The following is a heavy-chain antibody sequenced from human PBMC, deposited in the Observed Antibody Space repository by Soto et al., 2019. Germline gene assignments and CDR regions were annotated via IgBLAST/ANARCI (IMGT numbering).Heavy chain of an antibody. D-gene: IGHD3-10*01. CDR3: ARGSFYGSGSTQNVY. CDR1: GFISSIYS. CDR2: ISSGSSYI. V-gene: IGHV3-21*06. J-gene: IGHJ4*02. Sequence: PGGSLRLSCAASGFISSIYSMNWVRQAPGKGLEWVSSISSGSSYIYYADSVKGRFTISRDNAKNSLYLQMNSLRAEDTAVYYCARGSFYGSGSTQNVYWGQGTLVTVSS.